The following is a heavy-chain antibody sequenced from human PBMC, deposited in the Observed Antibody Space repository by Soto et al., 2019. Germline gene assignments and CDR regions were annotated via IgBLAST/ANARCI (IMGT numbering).Heavy chain of an antibody. CDR1: TGSGGW. CDR2: IFHDGNT. D-gene: IGHD2-8*02. Sequence: TGSGGWWSWVRQPPGKGLEWIAEIFHDGNTNYSPSLKSRVTISVDKSQNQFSLNVYSVTAADTAVYYCARHEGWTGPDQWGQGTLVTVSS. CDR3: ARHEGWTGPDQ. V-gene: IGHV4-4*02. J-gene: IGHJ5*02.